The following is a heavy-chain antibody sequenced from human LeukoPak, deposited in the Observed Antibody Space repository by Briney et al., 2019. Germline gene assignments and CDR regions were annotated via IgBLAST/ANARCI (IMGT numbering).Heavy chain of an antibody. Sequence: ASVKVFCKASGYTFTSYYMDWVRQAPVQGLEWMGSINTNTGNPTYAQGFTGRFVFSLDTSVSTAYLQISSLKAEDTAVYYCARALAVGGSYYYYMDVWGKGTTVTVSS. J-gene: IGHJ6*03. V-gene: IGHV7-4-1*02. CDR1: GYTFTSYY. CDR2: INTNTGNP. D-gene: IGHD6-19*01. CDR3: ARALAVGGSYYYYMDV.